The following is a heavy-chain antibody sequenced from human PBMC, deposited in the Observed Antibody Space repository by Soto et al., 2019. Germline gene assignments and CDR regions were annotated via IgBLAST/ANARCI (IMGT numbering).Heavy chain of an antibody. CDR3: ARDEAYGTPPDV. J-gene: IGHJ6*02. D-gene: IGHD1-7*01. CDR2: IYYSGST. V-gene: IGHV4-59*01. Sequence: SETLSPTCTVPGGSISSYYRTCVRQPPGKGLEWIGYIYYSGSTNYNPSLKSRVTISVDTSKNQFSLKLSSVTAADTAVYYCARDEAYGTPPDVWGQGTTVTGSS. CDR1: GGSISSYY.